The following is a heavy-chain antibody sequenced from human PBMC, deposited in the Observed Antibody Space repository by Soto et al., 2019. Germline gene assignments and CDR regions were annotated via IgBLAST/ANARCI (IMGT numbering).Heavy chain of an antibody. J-gene: IGHJ4*02. CDR2: MNPNSGNT. CDR1: GYTFTSSD. CDR3: ARGWGYDFLSGYYTPSYYFDY. Sequence: QVQLVQSGAEVKKPGASVKVSCKASGYTFTSSDINWVRPATGQGTEGIGCMNPNSGNTGDAQKLQCRVTMTRNTSISTAYIELRSLRSEDTAVYYCARGWGYDFLSGYYTPSYYFDYCVQGTLVTVSS. V-gene: IGHV1-8*01. D-gene: IGHD3-3*01.